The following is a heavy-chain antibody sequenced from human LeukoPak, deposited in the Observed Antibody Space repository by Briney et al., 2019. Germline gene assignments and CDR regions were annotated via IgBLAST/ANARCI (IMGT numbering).Heavy chain of an antibody. CDR2: IYYSGST. CDR1: GGSISSYY. J-gene: IGHJ3*02. D-gene: IGHD2-2*01. V-gene: IGHV4-59*01. CDR3: ARVRVVVVPAATTGDAFDI. Sequence: SETLSLTCTVSGGSISSYYWSWIRQPPGKGLEWIGYIYYSGSTNYNPSLKSRVTISVDTSKNQFSLKLSFVTAADTAVYYCARVRVVVVPAATTGDAFDIWGQGTMVTVSS.